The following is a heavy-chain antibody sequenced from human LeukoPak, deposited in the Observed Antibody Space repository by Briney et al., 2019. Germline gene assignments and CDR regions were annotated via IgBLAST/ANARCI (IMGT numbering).Heavy chain of an antibody. D-gene: IGHD2-2*01. Sequence: ASVKVSCMASGYTFTSYGISWVRQAPGQGLEWMGWISAYNGNTNYAQKLQGRVTMTTDTSTSTAYMELRSLRSDDTAVYYCARYCSSTSCPGPFRYWFDPWGQGTLVTVSS. CDR3: ARYCSSTSCPGPFRYWFDP. CDR1: GYTFTSYG. J-gene: IGHJ5*02. CDR2: ISAYNGNT. V-gene: IGHV1-18*01.